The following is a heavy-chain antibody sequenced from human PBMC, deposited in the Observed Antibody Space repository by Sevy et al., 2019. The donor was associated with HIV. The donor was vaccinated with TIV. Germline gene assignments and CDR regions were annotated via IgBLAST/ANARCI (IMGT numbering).Heavy chain of an antibody. CDR1: GLTVGSLS. Sequence: GGSLRLSCVASGLTVGSLSINWVRQAPGKGLEWVSLIYSAGTTFYSDSVKGRFTISRDNSNNTLDLQMTSLRAEDTAIYYCARIKGASSSYAMDVWGQGNTVTVSS. CDR3: ARIKGASSSYAMDV. CDR2: IYSAGTT. D-gene: IGHD2-2*01. V-gene: IGHV3-53*01. J-gene: IGHJ6*02.